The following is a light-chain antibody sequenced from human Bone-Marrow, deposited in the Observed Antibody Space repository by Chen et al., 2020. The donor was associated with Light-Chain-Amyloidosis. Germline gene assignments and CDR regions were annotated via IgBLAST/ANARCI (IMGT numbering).Light chain of an antibody. CDR3: QYYQGSSQGV. V-gene: IGLV6-57*01. Sequence: NFMLTQPHSVSESPRKTVIISCTRSSSSIATNYVQGYQQRPGSSPTTVIYEDDQRPSGVQARLSGSIDRSSNCAYRTLSRLKTEDEADYYCQYYQGSSQGVFGGGTKLTVL. J-gene: IGLJ3*02. CDR2: EDD. CDR1: SSSIATNY.